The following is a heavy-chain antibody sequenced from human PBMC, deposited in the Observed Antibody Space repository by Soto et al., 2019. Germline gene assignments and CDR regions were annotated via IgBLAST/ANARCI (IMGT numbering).Heavy chain of an antibody. CDR2: IYYSGST. D-gene: IGHD6-6*01. Sequence: SETLSLTCTVSGGSISSSSYYWGWIRQPPGKGLEWIGSIYYSGSTYYNPSLKSRVTISVDTSKNQFSLKLSSVTAADTAVYYCARGEYSSAVAALFYYYYMDVWGKGTTVTVSS. CDR1: GGSISSSSYY. CDR3: ARGEYSSAVAALFYYYYMDV. V-gene: IGHV4-39*01. J-gene: IGHJ6*03.